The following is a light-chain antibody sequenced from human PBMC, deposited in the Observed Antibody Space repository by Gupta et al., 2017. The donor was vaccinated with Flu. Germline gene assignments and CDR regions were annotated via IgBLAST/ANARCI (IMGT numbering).Light chain of an antibody. CDR2: GNS. J-gene: IGLJ1*01. V-gene: IGLV1-40*01. CDR1: SSNIGAGYD. Sequence: QSVLTQPPSVSGAPGQRVTISCTWRSSNIGAGYDVHWYQQLPGTAPKLLIYGNSNRPSGVPDRFSGSKSGTSASLAITGLQAEDEADYYCQSYDSSLSGFYVFGTGTKVTVL. CDR3: QSYDSSLSGFYV.